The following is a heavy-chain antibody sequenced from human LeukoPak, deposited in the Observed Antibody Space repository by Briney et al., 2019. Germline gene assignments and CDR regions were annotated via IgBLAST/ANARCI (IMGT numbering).Heavy chain of an antibody. CDR3: AKDRLLNCRGDCYIFDY. J-gene: IGHJ4*02. CDR1: GFTFSSYE. Sequence: GGSLRLSCAASGFTFSSYEMNWVRQAPGKGLEWVSYISSSGSTIYYADSVKGRFSISRDNSKHTLYPQVNGLRTEDTAVYYCAKDRLLNCRGDCYIFDYWGQGTVVTVSS. V-gene: IGHV3-48*03. D-gene: IGHD2-21*02. CDR2: ISSSGSTI.